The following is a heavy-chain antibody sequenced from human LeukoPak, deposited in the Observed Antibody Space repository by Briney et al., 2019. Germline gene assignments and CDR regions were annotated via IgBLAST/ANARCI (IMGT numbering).Heavy chain of an antibody. Sequence: GGSLRLSCAVSGFTFTDYWMNWVRQAPGKGLKWVASIRQDGGEKSYVDSVKGRFTISRDNTKSSLYLQINSLRDEDTAVYYCARDGTAAGLYFDFWGQGTLVTVFS. CDR2: IRQDGGEK. D-gene: IGHD6-13*01. V-gene: IGHV3-7*01. CDR3: ARDGTAAGLYFDF. J-gene: IGHJ4*01. CDR1: GFTFTDYW.